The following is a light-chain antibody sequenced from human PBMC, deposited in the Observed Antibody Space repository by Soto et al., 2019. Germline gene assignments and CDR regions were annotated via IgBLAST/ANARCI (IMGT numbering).Light chain of an antibody. V-gene: IGKV3-15*01. CDR2: GAS. Sequence: EIVMTQSPATLSVSPGERATLSCRASQSVSSNLAWYQQKPGQAPRLLIYGASTRATGIPARFSGSGSRTEFNLTINSLQSEDFAVYYCQQYNNWPLAFGQGTKVEIK. CDR1: QSVSSN. CDR3: QQYNNWPLA. J-gene: IGKJ1*01.